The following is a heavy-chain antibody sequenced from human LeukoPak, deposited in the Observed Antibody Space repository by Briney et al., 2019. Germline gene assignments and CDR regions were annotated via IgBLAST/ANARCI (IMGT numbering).Heavy chain of an antibody. CDR1: GFPFSIYG. CDR3: AKSPSQATVTTVYRY. J-gene: IGHJ4*02. D-gene: IGHD4-11*01. CDR2: ISYDGSNK. V-gene: IGHV3-30*18. Sequence: GGSLRLSCAASGFPFSIYGMHWVRQAPGKGLEWVAVISYDGSNKYYADSVKGRFTISRDNSKNTLYLQMNSLRAEDTAVYYCAKSPSQATVTTVYRYWGQGTPVTVSS.